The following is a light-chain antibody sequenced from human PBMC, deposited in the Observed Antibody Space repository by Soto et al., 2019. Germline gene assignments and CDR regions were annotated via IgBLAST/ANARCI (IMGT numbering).Light chain of an antibody. Sequence: QSVLTQPPSASGTPGQKVFISCSGSSSNIGGTNYAYWYQQLPGAAPKLLMHSNNLRPSGVPERISGSKSGNTASLTISGLQAEDEADYYCCSYGGNYNYVFGTGTKSPS. V-gene: IGLV1-47*02. CDR2: SNN. CDR1: SSNIGGTNY. J-gene: IGLJ1*01. CDR3: CSYGGNYNYV.